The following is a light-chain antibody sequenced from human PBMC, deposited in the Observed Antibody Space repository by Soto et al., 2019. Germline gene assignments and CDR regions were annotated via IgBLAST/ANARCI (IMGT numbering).Light chain of an antibody. CDR1: QGIRNY. CDR2: AAS. V-gene: IGKV1-27*01. Sequence: DIQMTQSPTSLSASVGDRVTITCRASQGIRNYVAWYQQIPGKAPKFLIYAASTLQSGVPSRFSGSGSGTDFTLTINGLQPEDVATYSCQKYSSVPVFGPGTKVEIK. J-gene: IGKJ3*01. CDR3: QKYSSVPV.